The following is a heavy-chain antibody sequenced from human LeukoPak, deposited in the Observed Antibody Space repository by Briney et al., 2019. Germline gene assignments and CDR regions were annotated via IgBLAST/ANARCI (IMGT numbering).Heavy chain of an antibody. V-gene: IGHV3-48*03. J-gene: IGHJ4*02. Sequence: PGGSLTLSCAASGFTFSNYELNWVRQAPGKGLERVSYISHSGRTIYYADSVKGRFTISSDNAKNSLHLQMNSLRDDATAAYYLARDRGGDFDYWGQGTLVTVSS. CDR1: GFTFSNYE. D-gene: IGHD3-10*01. CDR2: ISHSGRTI. CDR3: ARDRGGDFDY.